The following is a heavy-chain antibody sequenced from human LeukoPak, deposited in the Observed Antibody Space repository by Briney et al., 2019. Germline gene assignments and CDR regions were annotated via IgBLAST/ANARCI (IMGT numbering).Heavy chain of an antibody. CDR3: TRNEH. CDR1: GFTFDDYA. Sequence: PGGSLRLSCAASGFTFDDYAMHWVRQAPGKGPEWVANIKEDGSERYYVGSVRGRFTISRDNAKNSLHLQMNSLRAEDTAVYYCTRNEHWGQGTLVTVSS. CDR2: IKEDGSER. J-gene: IGHJ4*02. V-gene: IGHV3-7*01.